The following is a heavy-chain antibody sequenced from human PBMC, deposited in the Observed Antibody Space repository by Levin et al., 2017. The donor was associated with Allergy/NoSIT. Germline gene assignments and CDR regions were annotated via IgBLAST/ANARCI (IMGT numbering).Heavy chain of an antibody. CDR1: GGSFSGYY. CDR3: ATLGYCSSTSCSRGYFDY. D-gene: IGHD2-2*01. V-gene: IGHV4-34*01. J-gene: IGHJ4*02. CDR2: INHSGST. Sequence: GSLRLSCAVYGGSFSGYYWSWIRQPPGKGLEWIGEINHSGSTNYNPSLKSRVTISVDTSKNQFSLKLSSVTAADTAVYYCATLGYCSSTSCSRGYFDYWGQGTLVTVSS.